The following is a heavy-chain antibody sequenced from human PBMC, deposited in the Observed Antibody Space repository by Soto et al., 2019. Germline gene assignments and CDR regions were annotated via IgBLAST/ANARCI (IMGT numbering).Heavy chain of an antibody. Sequence: SQTRSLTCVISGDSASSNSAAWNWIRQSPSRGLEWLGRTYYRSKWYNDYAVSVKSRITINPDTSKNQFSLQLNSVTPEDTAVYYCARDEDTAMAHDAFDIWGQGTMVTVS. D-gene: IGHD5-18*01. V-gene: IGHV6-1*01. CDR3: ARDEDTAMAHDAFDI. CDR2: TYYRSKWYN. CDR1: GDSASSNSAA. J-gene: IGHJ3*02.